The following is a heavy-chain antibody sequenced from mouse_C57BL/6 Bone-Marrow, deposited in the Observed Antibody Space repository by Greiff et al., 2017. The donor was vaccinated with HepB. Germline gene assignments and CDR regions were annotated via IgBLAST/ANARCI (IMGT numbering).Heavy chain of an antibody. J-gene: IGHJ2*01. Sequence: VQLQQSGAELVRPGASVKLSCTASGFNIKDDYMHWVKQRPEQGLEWIGWIDPENGDTEYASKFQGKATITADTSSNTAYLQLSSLTSEDTAVYYCTTASYGSSPFDYWGQGTTLTVSS. CDR1: GFNIKDDY. CDR3: TTASYGSSPFDY. V-gene: IGHV14-4*01. D-gene: IGHD1-1*01. CDR2: IDPENGDT.